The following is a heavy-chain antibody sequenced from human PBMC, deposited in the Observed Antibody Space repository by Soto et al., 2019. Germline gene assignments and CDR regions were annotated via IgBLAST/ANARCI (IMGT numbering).Heavy chain of an antibody. CDR1: GGTFSSYA. V-gene: IGHV1-69*13. J-gene: IGHJ6*02. CDR2: IIPIFGTA. Sequence: ASVKVSCKASGGTFSSYAISWVRQAPGQGLEWMGGIIPIFGTANYARKFQGRVTITADESTSTAYMELSSLRSEDTAVYYCASCNDSSGYYYPSYYYYGMDVWGQGTTVTSP. D-gene: IGHD3-22*01. CDR3: ASCNDSSGYYYPSYYYYGMDV.